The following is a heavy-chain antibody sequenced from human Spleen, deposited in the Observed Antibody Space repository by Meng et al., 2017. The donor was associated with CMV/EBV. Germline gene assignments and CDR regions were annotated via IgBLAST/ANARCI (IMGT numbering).Heavy chain of an antibody. Sequence: FTFSAYGMHWVRQAPGKGLEWVAFIRYDGSNTHYADSVKGRFTISRDNSKNTLNLQMSSLRADDTAVYYCAKDAYWARGSDDAVDIWGQGTMVTVSS. CDR1: FTFSAYG. CDR3: AKDAYWARGSDDAVDI. D-gene: IGHD2-8*02. V-gene: IGHV3-30*02. J-gene: IGHJ3*02. CDR2: IRYDGSNT.